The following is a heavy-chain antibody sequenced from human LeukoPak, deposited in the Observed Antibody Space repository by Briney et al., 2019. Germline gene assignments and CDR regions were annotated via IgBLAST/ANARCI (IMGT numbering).Heavy chain of an antibody. CDR2: ISSSGDNT. V-gene: IGHV3-23*01. D-gene: IGHD6-13*01. CDR1: GFTFSSYA. Sequence: SGGSLRLSCAASGFTFSSYAMNWVRQAPGKGLEWVSAISSSGDNTYYADSVKGRFTISRDNSRNTLYLQMNSLRAEDTAVYYCAKRGGSWYYFDYWGQGTLVTVSS. CDR3: AKRGGSWYYFDY. J-gene: IGHJ4*02.